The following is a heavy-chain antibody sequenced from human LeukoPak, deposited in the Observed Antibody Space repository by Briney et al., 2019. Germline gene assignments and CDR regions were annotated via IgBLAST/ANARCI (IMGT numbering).Heavy chain of an antibody. CDR3: ATAILHYYGSGSTFDY. V-gene: IGHV4-30-4*01. D-gene: IGHD3-10*01. CDR2: IYYSGST. J-gene: IGHJ4*02. Sequence: SETLSLTCTVSGGSISSGDYYWGWIRQPPGKGLEWIGYIYYSGSTYYNPSLKSRVTISVDTSKNQFSLKLSSVTAADTAVYYCATAILHYYGSGSTFDYWGQGTLVTVSS. CDR1: GGSISSGDYY.